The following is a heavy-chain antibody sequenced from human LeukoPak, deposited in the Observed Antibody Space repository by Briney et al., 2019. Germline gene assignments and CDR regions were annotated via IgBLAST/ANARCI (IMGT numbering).Heavy chain of an antibody. D-gene: IGHD6-13*01. CDR1: GFTVSSNY. V-gene: IGHV3-66*01. CDR3: ARDPGSAGTPDY. CDR2: IYSGGNT. Sequence: GGSLRLSCAASGFTVSSNYMSWVRQAPGKGLEWVSVIYSGGNTYYADSVKGRFTISRDNSKNTLYLQMNSLRAEDTAVYYCARDPGSAGTPDYWGQGTLVTVSS. J-gene: IGHJ4*02.